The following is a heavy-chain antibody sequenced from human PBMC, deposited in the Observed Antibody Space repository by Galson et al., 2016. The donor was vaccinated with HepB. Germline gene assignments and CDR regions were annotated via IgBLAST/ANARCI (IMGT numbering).Heavy chain of an antibody. D-gene: IGHD3-3*01. CDR2: IYFAGST. CDR3: ARERFLEDGGWHDP. J-gene: IGHJ5*02. Sequence: SETLSLTCTVSGGSISSYYWSWIRQPPGKGLEWIGYIYFAGSTNYSPSLESRVTISVDRSKNQFSLKLNTVTAADTAVYYCARERFLEDGGWHDPWGPGIPVTVSS. CDR1: GGSISSYY. V-gene: IGHV4-59*01.